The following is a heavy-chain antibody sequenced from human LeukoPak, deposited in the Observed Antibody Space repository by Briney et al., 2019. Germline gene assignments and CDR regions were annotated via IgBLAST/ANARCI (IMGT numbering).Heavy chain of an antibody. CDR3: AKVQRLAQKDTSDY. CDR2: ISGSGGST. D-gene: IGHD2-15*01. CDR1: GFTFSSYA. Sequence: GGSLRLSCAASGFTFSSYAMSWVRQAPGKGLEWVSAISGSGGSTYYADSVKGRFTISRDNSKNTLYLQVNSLRAEDTAVYYCAKVQRLAQKDTSDYWGQGTLVTVSS. V-gene: IGHV3-23*01. J-gene: IGHJ4*02.